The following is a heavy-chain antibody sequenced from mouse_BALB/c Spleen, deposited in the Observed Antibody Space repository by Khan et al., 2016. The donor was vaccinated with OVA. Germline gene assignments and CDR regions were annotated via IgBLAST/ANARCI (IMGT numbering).Heavy chain of an antibody. CDR1: GYTFTSYW. CDR3: ARGYFGNYEFVY. CDR2: IFPGTGTT. D-gene: IGHD2-1*01. Sequence: QVQLQQSGAELVKPGASVKLSCKTSGYTFTSYWIQWVKQRLGQGLGWIGQIFPGTGTTYYNENFKGKATLTVDTSANTAYMQFSSLTSEDSAVYFCARGYFGNYEFVYWGQGTLVTVSP. J-gene: IGHJ3*01. V-gene: IGHV1S132*01.